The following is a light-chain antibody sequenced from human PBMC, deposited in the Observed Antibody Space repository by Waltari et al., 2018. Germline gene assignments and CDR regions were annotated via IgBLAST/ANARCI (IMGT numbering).Light chain of an antibody. CDR3: QQYYNTPYT. Sequence: DIVMTQSLDSLAVSLGERATINCKSSQTVLYSSNNKNYLAWYQQKPGQPPKLLLYWASTRIFGFPHRFSGSGSGTEFTLSISSLQSEDFALYYCQQYYNTPYTFGQGTKLEIK. CDR2: WAS. V-gene: IGKV4-1*01. J-gene: IGKJ2*01. CDR1: QTVLYSSNNKNY.